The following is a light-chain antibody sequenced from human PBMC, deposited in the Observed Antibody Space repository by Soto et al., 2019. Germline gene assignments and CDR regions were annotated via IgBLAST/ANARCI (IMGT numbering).Light chain of an antibody. CDR1: QSVSSN. CDR3: QQYNNWPPRT. Sequence: EIVMTQSPAALSVYPGERATLSCRASQSVSSNLAWYQQKPGQAPRLLIYGASTRATGIPARFSGSGSGTEFTLTISSLHSEDFAVYYCQQYNNWPPRTFGQGTKVDIK. J-gene: IGKJ1*01. CDR2: GAS. V-gene: IGKV3-15*01.